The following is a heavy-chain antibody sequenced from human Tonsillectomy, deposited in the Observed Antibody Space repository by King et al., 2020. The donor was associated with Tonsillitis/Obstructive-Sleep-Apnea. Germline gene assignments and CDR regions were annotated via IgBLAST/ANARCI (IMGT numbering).Heavy chain of an antibody. CDR1: GGSINSYY. D-gene: IGHD1-26*01. Sequence: VQLPESGPGLVKPSETLSLTCTVSGGSINSYYWSWIRQPPGKGLEWIGYIYYSGSTNYNPSLKSRVTISVDTSKNQFSLRLSSVTAADTAVYYCARSVGATSYYYFGMDVWGQGTTVTVSS. V-gene: IGHV4-59*01. CDR3: ARSVGATSYYYFGMDV. CDR2: IYYSGST. J-gene: IGHJ6*02.